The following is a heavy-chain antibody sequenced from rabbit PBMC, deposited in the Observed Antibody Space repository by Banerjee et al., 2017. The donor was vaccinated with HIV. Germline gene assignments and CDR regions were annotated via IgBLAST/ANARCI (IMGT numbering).Heavy chain of an antibody. Sequence: QEQLEESGGGLVKPEGSLTLTCKASGFSFSNKYVMCWVRQAPGKGLEWIACIYAGSSGSTQYANWAKGRFTISKISSTTVTLQMTSLTAADTATYFCARDLAGVIGWNFNFWGPGTLVTVS. CDR3: ARDLAGVIGWNFNF. CDR2: IYAGSSGST. V-gene: IGHV1S45*01. D-gene: IGHD4-1*01. CDR1: GFSFSNKYV. J-gene: IGHJ4*01.